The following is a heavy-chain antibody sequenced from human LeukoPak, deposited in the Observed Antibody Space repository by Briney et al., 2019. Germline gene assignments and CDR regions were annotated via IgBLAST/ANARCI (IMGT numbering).Heavy chain of an antibody. CDR1: GGSISSYY. Sequence: SETLSLTCTVSGGSISSYYWSWIRQPPGKGLEWIGYIYYSGSTNYNPSLKSRVTISVDTSKNQFSLKLSSVTAADTAVYYCAGGPSHANWFDPWGQGTLVTVSS. CDR2: IYYSGST. V-gene: IGHV4-59*01. J-gene: IGHJ5*02. CDR3: AGGPSHANWFDP.